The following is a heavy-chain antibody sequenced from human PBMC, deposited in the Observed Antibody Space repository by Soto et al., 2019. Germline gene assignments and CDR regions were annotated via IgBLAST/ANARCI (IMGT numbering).Heavy chain of an antibody. CDR1: GGTFSSYA. CDR2: IIPIFGTA. CDR3: ARVRGTAPAADYYGMDV. D-gene: IGHD5-18*01. V-gene: IGHV1-69*13. J-gene: IGHJ6*02. Sequence: SVKVSCKASGGTFSSYAISWVRQAPGQGLEWMGGIIPIFGTANYAQKFQGRVTITADESTSTAYMELSSLRSEDTAVYYCARVRGTAPAADYYGMDVWGQGTTVTVSS.